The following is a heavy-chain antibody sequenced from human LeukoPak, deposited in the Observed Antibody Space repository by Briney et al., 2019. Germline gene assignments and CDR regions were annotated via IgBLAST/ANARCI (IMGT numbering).Heavy chain of an antibody. Sequence: PSETLSLTCTVSGGSISNYYWSWIRQPAGKGLEWIGHINTSGSTNYNPSLESRVSLSVDTSNNQFSLKLNSVTAADTAVYFCARSRGTALITRFDYWGQGTLVTVSS. J-gene: IGHJ4*02. V-gene: IGHV4-4*07. D-gene: IGHD5-18*01. CDR2: INTSGST. CDR1: GGSISNYY. CDR3: ARSRGTALITRFDY.